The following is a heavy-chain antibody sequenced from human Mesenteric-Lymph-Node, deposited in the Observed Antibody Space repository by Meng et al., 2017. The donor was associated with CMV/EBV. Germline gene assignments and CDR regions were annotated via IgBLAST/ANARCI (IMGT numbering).Heavy chain of an antibody. D-gene: IGHD2-2*01. V-gene: IGHV3-21*01. Sequence: GESLKISCAASGFTFDSYSMYWVRQTPGKGLEWVSSISSSSSYIYYADSVKGRFTISRDNAKNSLYLQMNSLRAEDTAVYYCAREGYCSSTSCDYYYYGMDVWGQGTTVTVSS. CDR2: ISSSSSYI. J-gene: IGHJ6*02. CDR1: GFTFDSYS. CDR3: AREGYCSSTSCDYYYYGMDV.